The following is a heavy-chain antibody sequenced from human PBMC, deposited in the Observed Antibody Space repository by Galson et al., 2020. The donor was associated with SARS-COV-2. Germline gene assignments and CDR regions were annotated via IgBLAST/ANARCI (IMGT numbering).Heavy chain of an antibody. J-gene: IGHJ2*01. CDR1: GGTFSSYA. V-gene: IGHV1-69*13. CDR3: ARDERWVPETAMAATNWYFDL. Sequence: SVKVSCKASGGTFSSYAISWVRQAPGQGLEWMGGIIPIFGTANYAQTFQGRVTITADESTSTAYMELSSLRSEDTAVYYCARDERWVPETAMAATNWYFDLWGRGTLVTVSS. CDR2: IIPIFGTA. D-gene: IGHD5-18*01.